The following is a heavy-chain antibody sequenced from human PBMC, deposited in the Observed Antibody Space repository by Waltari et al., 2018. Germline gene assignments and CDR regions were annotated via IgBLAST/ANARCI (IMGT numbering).Heavy chain of an antibody. D-gene: IGHD6-13*01. V-gene: IGHV1-69*05. J-gene: IGHJ3*02. CDR2: IIPMFGTA. CDR3: ARGGLYGQQLLESAFEI. Sequence: QVQLVQSGAELKKPGSSVKVSCKVSGGSFSTHAITWVRQAPGQGFEWMGGIIPMFGTANYAQKIQDRVTINTDESMTTAYMHLSSLTSDDTAVYYCARGGLYGQQLLESAFEIWGQGTKVTVSS. CDR1: GGSFSTHA.